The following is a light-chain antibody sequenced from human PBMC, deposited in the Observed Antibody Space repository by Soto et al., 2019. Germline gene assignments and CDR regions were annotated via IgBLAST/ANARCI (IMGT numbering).Light chain of an antibody. Sequence: DIQMTQSPSTLSASLGDRVTITCGASQSISSWLAWYQQKPGKAPKLLIYDASSLESGVPSRFSGSGSGTEFTLTISSLQPDDFETYYCQQYNSYSKTFGQGTKVDIK. V-gene: IGKV1-5*01. J-gene: IGKJ1*01. CDR2: DAS. CDR1: QSISSW. CDR3: QQYNSYSKT.